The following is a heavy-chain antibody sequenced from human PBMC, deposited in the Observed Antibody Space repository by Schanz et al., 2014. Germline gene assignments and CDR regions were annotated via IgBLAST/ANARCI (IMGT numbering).Heavy chain of an antibody. CDR1: GFSFSNYW. D-gene: IGHD3-16*01. V-gene: IGHV3-7*02. J-gene: IGHJ6*02. CDR3: ARARGWGAPYYYGMDA. CDR2: IKQDGSEK. Sequence: EVQLVESGGGLVQPGESLRLSCAASGFSFSNYWMSWVRQAPGKGLEWVANIKQDGSEKYYVDSVKGRFTISRDNAKKSLYLRMNSLRAEDTAVYYCARARGWGAPYYYGMDAWGQGTTVTVSS.